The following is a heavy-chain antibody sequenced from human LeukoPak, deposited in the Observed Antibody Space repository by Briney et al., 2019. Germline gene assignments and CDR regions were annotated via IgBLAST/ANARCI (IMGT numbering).Heavy chain of an antibody. J-gene: IGHJ4*02. V-gene: IGHV3-23*01. CDR3: AKAVVSGRSFDY. CDR2: ISGGGGFT. Sequence: GGSLRLSCAASGFTFSSYAMSWVRQAPGKGLEWVSAISGGGGFTYFADPVKGRFTISRDNSKNTLYLQRNSLRAEDTAVYYCAKAVVSGRSFDYWGQGTLVTVSS. CDR1: GFTFSSYA. D-gene: IGHD6-19*01.